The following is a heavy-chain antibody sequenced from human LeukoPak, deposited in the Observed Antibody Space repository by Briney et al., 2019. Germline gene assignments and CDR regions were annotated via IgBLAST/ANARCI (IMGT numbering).Heavy chain of an antibody. V-gene: IGHV1-69*05. Sequence: ASVKVSCKASGGTFSSYAISWVRQAPGQGLEWMGGIIPIFGTANYAQKFQGRVTITTDESTSTAYMELSSLRSEDTAVYYCARVATHDDGSGTSMFYFDDWGQGTLVTVSS. CDR3: ARVATHDDGSGTSMFYFDD. CDR2: IIPIFGTA. CDR1: GGTFSSYA. D-gene: IGHD6-19*01. J-gene: IGHJ4*02.